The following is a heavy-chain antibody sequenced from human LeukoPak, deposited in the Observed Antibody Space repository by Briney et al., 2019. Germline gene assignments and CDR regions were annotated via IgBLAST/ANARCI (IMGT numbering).Heavy chain of an antibody. D-gene: IGHD1-14*01. CDR3: ARLHNLAAHDFDY. V-gene: IGHV3-53*01. CDR1: GFTFSTYN. J-gene: IGHJ4*02. CDR2: IYNDGST. Sequence: PGGSLRLSCAASGFTFSTYNMNWVRQAPGKGLEWVSIIYNDGSTYYADSVKGRFTISRDTSKNTVYLQMNSLRAEDTAVYFCARLHNLAAHDFDYWGQGTLVTVSS.